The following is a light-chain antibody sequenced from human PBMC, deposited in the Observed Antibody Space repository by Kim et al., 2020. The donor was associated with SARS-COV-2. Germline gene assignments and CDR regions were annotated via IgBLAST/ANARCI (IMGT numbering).Light chain of an antibody. V-gene: IGLV7-46*01. CDR2: DAR. Sequence: PGGTVTRTCGCSSGEVTSGHYPYWLQQKPGQAPRTLIYDARNKHSWTPARFSGSLLGGKAALTLSGAQPEDEADYYCLLLYSGAWVFGGGTKLTVL. CDR1: SGEVTSGHY. J-gene: IGLJ3*02. CDR3: LLLYSGAWV.